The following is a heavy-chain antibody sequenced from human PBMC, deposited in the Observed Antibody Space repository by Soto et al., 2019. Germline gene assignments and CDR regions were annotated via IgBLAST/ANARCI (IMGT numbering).Heavy chain of an antibody. CDR1: GYSFTDYA. J-gene: IGHJ6*02. Sequence: QVQLVQSGAEVTKPGASVKVSCKASGYSFTDYAMHWVRLAPGQRLEWMGWIYAGDGNTKYSQKFQGRVTITRDTSASTASMELTSLTSEDTAVYYCARDLHRHYYGMDVWGQGTTVTVSS. CDR3: ARDLHRHYYGMDV. CDR2: IYAGDGNT. V-gene: IGHV1-3*01.